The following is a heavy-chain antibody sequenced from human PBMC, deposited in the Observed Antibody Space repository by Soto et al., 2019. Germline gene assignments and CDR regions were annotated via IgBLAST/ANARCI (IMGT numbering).Heavy chain of an antibody. V-gene: IGHV1-69*12. Sequence: QVQLVQSGAEVKKPGSSVKVSCKASGSTLRSYAISWVRQAPGQGLEWMGGIIPIIGTANYAQKFQGRVTITADESTSTSYMGLSSLRSEDTAVYYCAASVGYSYGHDYWGQGTLVTVSS. J-gene: IGHJ4*02. D-gene: IGHD5-18*01. CDR3: AASVGYSYGHDY. CDR2: IIPIIGTA. CDR1: GSTLRSYA.